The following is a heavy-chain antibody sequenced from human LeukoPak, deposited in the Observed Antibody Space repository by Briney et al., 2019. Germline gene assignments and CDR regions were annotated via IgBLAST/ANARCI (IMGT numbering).Heavy chain of an antibody. V-gene: IGHV1-18*01. Sequence: ASGKVSCTASGYTFTSYGISWVRPAPGHGLEWMGWISAYNGNTNYAQKLQGRVTMTTDTSTSTAYMELRSLRSDDTAVYYCARDTRVLDYWGQGTLVTVSS. CDR3: ARDTRVLDY. J-gene: IGHJ4*02. D-gene: IGHD3-10*01. CDR1: GYTFTSYG. CDR2: ISAYNGNT.